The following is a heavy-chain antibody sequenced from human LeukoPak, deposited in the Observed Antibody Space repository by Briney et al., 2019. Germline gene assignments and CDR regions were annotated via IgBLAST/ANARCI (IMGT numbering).Heavy chain of an antibody. Sequence: GGSLRLSCAAFGFTFSSYSMNWVRQAPGKGLEWVSSISSSSSYIYYADSVKGRFTISRDNAKNSLYLQMNSLRAEDTAVYYCASPGSSGWYGKLDYWGQGTLVTVSS. CDR2: ISSSSSYI. V-gene: IGHV3-21*01. J-gene: IGHJ4*02. CDR3: ASPGSSGWYGKLDY. CDR1: GFTFSSYS. D-gene: IGHD6-19*01.